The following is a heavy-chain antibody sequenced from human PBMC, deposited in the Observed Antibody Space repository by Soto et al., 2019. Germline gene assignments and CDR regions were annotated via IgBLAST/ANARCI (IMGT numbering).Heavy chain of an antibody. CDR3: ARRGRYCSGGSCYSYFQH. CDR1: GYSFTSYW. V-gene: IGHV5-51*01. Sequence: EVQLVQSGAEVKKPGESLKISCKGSGYSFTSYWIGWVRQMPGKGLEWMGIIYPGDSDTRYSPSFQGQVTISADKSISTAYLQWSSLKASDTAMYYCARRGRYCSGGSCYSYFQHWGQGTLVPSPQ. J-gene: IGHJ1*01. CDR2: IYPGDSDT. D-gene: IGHD2-15*01.